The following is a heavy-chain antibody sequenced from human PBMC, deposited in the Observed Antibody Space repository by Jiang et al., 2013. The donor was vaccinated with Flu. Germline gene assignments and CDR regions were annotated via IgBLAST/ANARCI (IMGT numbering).Heavy chain of an antibody. CDR2: IYYSGRT. D-gene: IGHD2-2*01. CDR3: ARHLGCRSPSCPNDGFDI. V-gene: IGHV4-39*01. J-gene: IGHJ3*02. Sequence: GLVKPSETLSLTCTISGDSISSNTYYWGWIRQPPGKGLEWIGSIYYSGRTNYNPSLKSRVTISVDTSKNQFSLKLSSVTVADTAVFYCARHLGCRSPSCPNDGFDIWGQGTMVTVSS. CDR1: GDSISSNTYY.